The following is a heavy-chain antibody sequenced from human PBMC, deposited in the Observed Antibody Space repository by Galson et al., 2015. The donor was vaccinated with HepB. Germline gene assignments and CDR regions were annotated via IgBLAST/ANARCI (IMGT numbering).Heavy chain of an antibody. Sequence: SLRLSCAASGFTFDDYGMSWVRQAPGKGLEWVANIKQDGSEKYYGDSAKGRFTISRDNAESSLYLQMNSLRAEDTAVYYCARERAFNYGTDYWGQGTLVTVSS. J-gene: IGHJ4*02. CDR1: GFTFDDYG. CDR2: IKQDGSEK. D-gene: IGHD5-18*01. V-gene: IGHV3-7*03. CDR3: ARERAFNYGTDY.